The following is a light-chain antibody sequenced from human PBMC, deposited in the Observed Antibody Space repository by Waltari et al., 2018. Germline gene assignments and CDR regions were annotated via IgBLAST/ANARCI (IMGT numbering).Light chain of an antibody. CDR3: QQYNNDYSPLFT. CDR1: QSVGNW. CDR2: KAS. J-gene: IGKJ3*01. Sequence: DIQMTQSPSTLSASIGDRVTIPCRASQSVGNWLAWYQQKPGKAPNLLIYKASNLESGVPSRFSGSGSVTEFTLTISSLQPDDFATYYCQQYNNDYSPLFTFGPGTQVDIK. V-gene: IGKV1-5*03.